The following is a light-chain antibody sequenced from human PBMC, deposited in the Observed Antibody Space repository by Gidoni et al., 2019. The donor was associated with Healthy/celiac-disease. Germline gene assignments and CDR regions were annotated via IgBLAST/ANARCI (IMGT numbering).Light chain of an antibody. CDR3: QQSYSTPYT. V-gene: IGKV1-39*01. CDR2: AAS. Sequence: DIQMTQSPSSLSASVGDRVTITCRASQSISSYLNWYQKKPGKAPKLLIYAASSLQSGVPSRVSGSGSGTDFTLTISSLQPEDFATYYCQQSYSTPYTFGQGTKLEIK. CDR1: QSISSY. J-gene: IGKJ2*01.